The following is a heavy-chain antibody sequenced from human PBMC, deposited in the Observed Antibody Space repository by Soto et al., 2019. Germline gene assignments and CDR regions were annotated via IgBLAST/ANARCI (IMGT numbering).Heavy chain of an antibody. CDR2: IYYSGST. D-gene: IGHD5-18*01. CDR3: ARHEGWSYGYSGY. CDR1: GGSISSNSYY. J-gene: IGHJ4*02. Sequence: QLQLQESGPGLVKPSETLSLTCTVSGGSISSNSYYWGWIRQPPGKGLEWIGSIYYSGSTYYNPSLKSRVTISVDTSKNQFSLKLSSVTAADTAVYYCARHEGWSYGYSGYWGQGTLGHRLL. V-gene: IGHV4-39*01.